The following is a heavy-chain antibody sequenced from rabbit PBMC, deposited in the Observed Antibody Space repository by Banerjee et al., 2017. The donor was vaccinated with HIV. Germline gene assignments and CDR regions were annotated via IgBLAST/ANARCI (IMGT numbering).Heavy chain of an antibody. CDR3: ARSTGWLQWNL. CDR1: GFSLSSYA. J-gene: IGHJ4*01. Sequence: QEQLEESGGDLVKPEGSLTLTCTASGFSLSSYAILWVRQAPGKGLEWIGTIRSNGSTYYASWAKGRFTISKTSSTTVTLQMTSLTAADTATYFCARSTGWLQWNLWGQGTLVTVS. D-gene: IGHD4-1*01. V-gene: IGHV1S45*01. CDR2: IRSNGST.